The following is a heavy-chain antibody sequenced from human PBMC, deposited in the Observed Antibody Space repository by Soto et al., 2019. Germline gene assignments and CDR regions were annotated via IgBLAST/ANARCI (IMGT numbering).Heavy chain of an antibody. D-gene: IGHD2-2*01. CDR2: ISDSGST. CDR3: ARDPGGHYCTSTSCLYFFDH. Sequence: EVQLLESGGALVQPGGSLRLSCAASGFTFSNHAMNWVGQAPGKGLEWVSTISDSGSTYYADSVKGRFTISRDNSKNTLYLQMISLRAEDTAVYYCARDPGGHYCTSTSCLYFFDHWGQGTLVIVSS. V-gene: IGHV3-23*01. J-gene: IGHJ4*02. CDR1: GFTFSNHA.